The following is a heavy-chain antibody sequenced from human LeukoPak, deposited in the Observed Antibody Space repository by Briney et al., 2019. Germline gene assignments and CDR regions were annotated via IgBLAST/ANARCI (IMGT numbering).Heavy chain of an antibody. D-gene: IGHD3-22*01. CDR1: GYTFTGYY. J-gene: IGHJ6*02. V-gene: IGHV1-2*02. CDR3: ARLQDYYDSSGTREEGIYYYYYYGTDV. CDR2: INPNSGGT. Sequence: ASVKVSCKASGYTFTGYYMHWVRQAPGQGLEWMGWINPNSGGTNYAQKFQGRVTMTRDTSISTAYMELSRLRSDDTAVYYCARLQDYYDSSGTREEGIYYYYYYGTDVRGQGTTVTVSS.